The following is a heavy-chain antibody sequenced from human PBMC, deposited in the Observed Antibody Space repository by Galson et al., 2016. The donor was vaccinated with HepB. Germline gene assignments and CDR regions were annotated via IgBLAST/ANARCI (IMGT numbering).Heavy chain of an antibody. CDR3: DRAVMLVRGMDV. CDR1: GDSVCNHGAA. V-gene: IGHV6-1*01. D-gene: IGHD3-10*01. CDR2: TFYRSTWEN. J-gene: IGHJ6*02. Sequence: CAISGDSVCNHGAAWVWIRQSPSRGLEWLGRTFYRSTWENHYAGSVKNRITISPDTSRNQFSLHLNSVTPEDTAVYYWDRAVMLVRGMDVWGQGTTVPVSS.